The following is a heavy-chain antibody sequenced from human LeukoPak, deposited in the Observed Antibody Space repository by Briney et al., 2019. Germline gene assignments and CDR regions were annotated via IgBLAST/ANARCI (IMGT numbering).Heavy chain of an antibody. Sequence: SETLSLTCTVSGGSISSYYWSWIRQPPGKGLEWIGEINHSGSTNYNPSLKSRVTISVDTSKNQFSLKLSSVTAADTAVYYCARGAAAGTPGRGFGYWGQGTLVTVSS. CDR3: ARGAAAGTPGRGFGY. V-gene: IGHV4-34*01. CDR1: GGSISSYY. D-gene: IGHD6-13*01. J-gene: IGHJ4*02. CDR2: INHSGST.